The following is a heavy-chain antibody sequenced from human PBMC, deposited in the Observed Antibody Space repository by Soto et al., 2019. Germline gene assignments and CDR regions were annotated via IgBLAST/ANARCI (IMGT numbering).Heavy chain of an antibody. CDR2: ITRNSDI. Sequence: PAGSLTLSCAASGFTFSSYSLHWVRQAPGRGLEWVSAITRNSDIYYEDSVKGRFTISRDNAKNSVSLQMDSLRAEDTAVYFCAREESAWRLAYGLDAWGQGTTVTVSS. V-gene: IGHV3-21*01. CDR3: AREESAWRLAYGLDA. CDR1: GFTFSSYS. J-gene: IGHJ6*02.